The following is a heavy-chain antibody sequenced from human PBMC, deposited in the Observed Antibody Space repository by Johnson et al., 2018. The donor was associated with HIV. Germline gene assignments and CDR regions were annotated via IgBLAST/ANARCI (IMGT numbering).Heavy chain of an antibody. CDR1: GFTFRKYA. CDR2: ISYDGNNY. V-gene: IGHV3-30-3*01. D-gene: IGHD4-23*01. CDR3: ASYGWGGNDAFDI. Sequence: QVQLVESGGGVVQPGRSLRLSCAASGFTFRKYAMHLVRQAPGKGLEWVAAISYDGNNYYYAESVKGRFTISRDTSKNTLYLQMNSLRAEDTAVYYCASYGWGGNDAFDIWGQGTMVTVSS. J-gene: IGHJ3*02.